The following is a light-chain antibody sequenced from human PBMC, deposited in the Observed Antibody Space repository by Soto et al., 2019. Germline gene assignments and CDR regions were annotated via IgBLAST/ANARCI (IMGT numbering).Light chain of an antibody. CDR3: SSYAAMRVV. Sequence: QSALTQPPSASGSPGQSVTISCTGTSSDVGAYHYVSWHQQHPGKAPKVLIYEVTKRPSGVPDRFSGSKSGNTASLTVSGLQAEDEADYYCSSYAAMRVVSGGGTKVTVL. CDR1: SSDVGAYHY. J-gene: IGLJ2*01. V-gene: IGLV2-8*01. CDR2: EVT.